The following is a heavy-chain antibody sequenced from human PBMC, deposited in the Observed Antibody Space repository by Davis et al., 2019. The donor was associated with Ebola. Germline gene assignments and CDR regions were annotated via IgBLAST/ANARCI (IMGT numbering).Heavy chain of an antibody. Sequence: SETLSLTCAVYGGSFSGYYWSWIRQPPGKGLEWIGEINHSGSTYYNPSLKSRVTISVDTSKNQFSLKLSSVTAAETAVYYCARARVVVVPAAIYYYYGMDVWGQGTTVTVSS. D-gene: IGHD2-2*02. J-gene: IGHJ6*02. CDR3: ARARVVVVPAAIYYYYGMDV. CDR2: INHSGST. CDR1: GGSFSGYY. V-gene: IGHV4-34*01.